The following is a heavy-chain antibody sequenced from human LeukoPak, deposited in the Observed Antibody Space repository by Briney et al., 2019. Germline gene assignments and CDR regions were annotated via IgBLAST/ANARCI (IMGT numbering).Heavy chain of an antibody. V-gene: IGHV4-59*01. J-gene: IGHJ4*02. D-gene: IGHD2-21*01. CDR1: GGSFSGYY. Sequence: SETLSLTCAVYGGSFSGYYWSWIRQPPGKGLEWIGYIYYSGSTNYNPSLKSRVTISVNTSKNQFSLKLSSVTAADTAVYYCARSPTYCGGDCYDYWGQGTLVTVSS. CDR2: IYYSGST. CDR3: ARSPTYCGGDCYDY.